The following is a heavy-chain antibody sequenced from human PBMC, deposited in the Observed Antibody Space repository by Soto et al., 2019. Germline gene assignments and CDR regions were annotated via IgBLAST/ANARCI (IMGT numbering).Heavy chain of an antibody. D-gene: IGHD4-4*01. CDR1: DASIRGYY. Sequence: ASETLSLTCTVSDASIRGYYWSWIRQPPGKGLEWIGYFHYSGISNYNSSLKSRVTMSLDTSKNQFSLKLSSVSAADTAIYYCVRGASNWQYFDYWGQGALVTVSS. J-gene: IGHJ4*02. CDR2: FHYSGIS. V-gene: IGHV4-59*01. CDR3: VRGASNWQYFDY.